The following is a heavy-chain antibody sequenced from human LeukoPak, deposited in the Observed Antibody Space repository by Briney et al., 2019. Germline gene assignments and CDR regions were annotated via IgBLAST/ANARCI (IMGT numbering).Heavy chain of an antibody. CDR1: GDTFTGYA. D-gene: IGHD2-2*01. Sequence: ASVTVSCKASGDTFTGYAMHWVRQAPGQRVEWMGWINAANGNTKYSQKFQGRVTITRDTSASTAYMELSSLRSEDTAVYYCAREMWYCSSTSCLPLYNWFDPWGQGTLVTVSS. CDR3: AREMWYCSSTSCLPLYNWFDP. CDR2: INAANGNT. J-gene: IGHJ5*02. V-gene: IGHV1-3*01.